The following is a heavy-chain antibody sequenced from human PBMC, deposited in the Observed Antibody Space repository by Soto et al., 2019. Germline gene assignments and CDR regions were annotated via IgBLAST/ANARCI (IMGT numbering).Heavy chain of an antibody. Sequence: QVQLVQSGAEMKKPGSSVKVSCHASVGTFNTYAMNWVRQAPGQGPEWMGDISPMFGAANYAPKFQGRVTITADESTGTSYMQWSSLTSEDTALYFCAREVQVHTPAFVYWGQGTLVTVSS. CDR2: ISPMFGAA. V-gene: IGHV1-69*19. CDR1: VGTFNTYA. D-gene: IGHD3-10*01. J-gene: IGHJ4*02. CDR3: AREVQVHTPAFVY.